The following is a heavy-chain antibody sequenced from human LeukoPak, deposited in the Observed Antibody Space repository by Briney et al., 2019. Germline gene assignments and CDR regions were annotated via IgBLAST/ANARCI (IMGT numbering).Heavy chain of an antibody. CDR3: ARDYTRDVYNI. CDR1: GFTFRTYS. CDR2: ISTSSSTI. V-gene: IGHV3-48*01. J-gene: IGHJ4*02. D-gene: IGHD3-9*01. Sequence: GGSLRLSCAASGFTFRTYSMNWVRQAPGKGLEWVSYISTSSSTIYYADSVKGRFTISRDNAEISLYLQMNSLRVEDTAVYYCARDYTRDVYNIWGQGTLVTVSS.